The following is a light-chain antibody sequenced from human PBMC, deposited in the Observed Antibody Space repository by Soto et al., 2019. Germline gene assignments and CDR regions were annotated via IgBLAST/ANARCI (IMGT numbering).Light chain of an antibody. CDR2: DVS. J-gene: IGLJ2*01. CDR1: NSDVGGYNH. CDR3: CSYSSISTL. V-gene: IGLV2-14*03. Sequence: QSVLTQPASVSGSPGQSITISCTGTNSDVGGYNHVSWYQQHPGKAPKLMIYDVSNRPSGVSNRFSGSKSGNTASLTISGLQAEDEADYYCCSYSSISTLFGGGTKLTVL.